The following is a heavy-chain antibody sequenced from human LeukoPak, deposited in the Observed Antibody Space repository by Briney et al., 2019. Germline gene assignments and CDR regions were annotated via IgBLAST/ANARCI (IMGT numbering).Heavy chain of an antibody. CDR1: GCPISSYY. CDR3: ARHPRWLAPFDY. J-gene: IGHJ4*02. D-gene: IGHD5-24*01. Sequence: SGPLSPPFTVPGCPISSYYWSWIPPPPGKGLEWIGYIYTSGNTNYNPPLKTGVTISGHTSKNQFSLKVSSVTAADTAVYYCARHPRWLAPFDYWGQGTLVTVSS. V-gene: IGHV4-4*09. CDR2: IYTSGNT.